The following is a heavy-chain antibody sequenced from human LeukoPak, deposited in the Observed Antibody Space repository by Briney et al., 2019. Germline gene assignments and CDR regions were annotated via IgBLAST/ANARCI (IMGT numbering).Heavy chain of an antibody. Sequence: SETLSLTCTVSGGSISGSSYYWGWIRQPPGKGLEWIGSIYYSGSTYYNPSLKSRVTISVDTSKNQFSLKLSSVTAADTAVYYCARHTNPDYGDYVYGYWGQGTLVTVSS. CDR1: GGSISGSSYY. CDR2: IYYSGST. J-gene: IGHJ4*02. V-gene: IGHV4-39*01. D-gene: IGHD4-17*01. CDR3: ARHTNPDYGDYVYGY.